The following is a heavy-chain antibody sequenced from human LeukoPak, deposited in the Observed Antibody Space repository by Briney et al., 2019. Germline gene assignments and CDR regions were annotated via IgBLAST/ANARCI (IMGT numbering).Heavy chain of an antibody. V-gene: IGHV3-23*01. J-gene: IGHJ3*02. CDR3: ATRHFDLFAFDI. CDR2: ISPSGDTS. CDR1: GFTFSTYG. D-gene: IGHD3-9*01. Sequence: GGSLRLSCAASGFTFSTYGMSWVRQAPGEGLEWVSSISPSGDTSYYADSVKGRFTISRDNSKNTLFLLLNSLRAEDTAVYYCATRHFDLFAFDIWGQGTMVTVSS.